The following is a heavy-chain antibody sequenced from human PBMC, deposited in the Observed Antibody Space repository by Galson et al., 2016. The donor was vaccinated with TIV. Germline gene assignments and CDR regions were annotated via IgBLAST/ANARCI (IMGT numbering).Heavy chain of an antibody. J-gene: IGHJ6*02. CDR3: THLPNMFYYGMAV. V-gene: IGHV2-5*02. CDR2: IYWDDDK. D-gene: IGHD3-10*02. Sequence: PALVKPTQTLTLTCTFSGFSLSTTNVGVAWVRQPPGEALEWLALIYWDDDKRYSPSLRSRLALSKDTSKNQVVLIMTNMDPVDTATYYCTHLPNMFYYGMAVWGQGTTVTVSS. CDR1: GFSLSTTNVG.